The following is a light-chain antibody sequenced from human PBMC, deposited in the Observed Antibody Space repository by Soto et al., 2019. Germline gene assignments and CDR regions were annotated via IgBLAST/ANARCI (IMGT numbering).Light chain of an antibody. V-gene: IGKV3-11*01. CDR2: DAS. J-gene: IGKJ1*01. CDR3: QQRDIWPWT. Sequence: EIVLTHSPCTLSLSPLERATLSFMSSQSVSNNYLAWYQQKPGQAPRLLMYDASKRATGIPARFSGSGSGTDFTLTISSLEPEDFAVYYCQQRDIWPWTFGQGTKVDIK. CDR1: QSVSNNY.